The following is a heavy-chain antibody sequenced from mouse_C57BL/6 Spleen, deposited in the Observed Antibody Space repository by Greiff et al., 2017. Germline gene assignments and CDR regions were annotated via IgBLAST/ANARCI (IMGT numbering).Heavy chain of an antibody. CDR2: IYPESGDT. CDR3: TTPFAY. V-gene: IGHV14-4*01. J-gene: IGHJ3*01. CDR1: GFNIKDDS. Sequence: EVMLVESGAELVRPGASVKLSCTASGFNIKDDSIHWVKQRPEQGLEWIGWIYPESGDTEYAAKFQGKATITADTSSNTAYLQLSSLRSEDTDDYYYTTPFAYWGQGTLVTVSA.